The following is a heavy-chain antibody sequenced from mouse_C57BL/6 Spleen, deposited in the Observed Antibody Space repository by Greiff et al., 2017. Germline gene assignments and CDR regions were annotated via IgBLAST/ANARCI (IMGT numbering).Heavy chain of an antibody. Sequence: QVQLQQPGAELVKPGASVKLSCKASGYTFTSYWMHWVKQRPGQGLEWIGMIHPNSGSTNYNEKFKSKATLTVDKSSSTAYMQLSSLTSEDSAVYYCEREPDGYFTYAMDYWGQGTSVTVSS. CDR1: GYTFTSYW. CDR2: IHPNSGST. V-gene: IGHV1-64*01. CDR3: EREPDGYFTYAMDY. J-gene: IGHJ4*01. D-gene: IGHD2-3*01.